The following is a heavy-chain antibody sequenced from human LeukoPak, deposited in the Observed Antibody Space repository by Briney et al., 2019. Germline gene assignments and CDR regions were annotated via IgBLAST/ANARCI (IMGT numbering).Heavy chain of an antibody. Sequence: GGSLRLSCAASGFTFSSYGMHWVRQAPGKGLEGVAVIWYDGSNKYYADSVKGRFTISRDNSKNTLYLQMNSLRAEDTAVYYCAKDRAVAGTTAGFDYWGQGTLVTVSS. V-gene: IGHV3-33*06. CDR3: AKDRAVAGTTAGFDY. J-gene: IGHJ4*02. CDR2: IWYDGSNK. CDR1: GFTFSSYG. D-gene: IGHD6-19*01.